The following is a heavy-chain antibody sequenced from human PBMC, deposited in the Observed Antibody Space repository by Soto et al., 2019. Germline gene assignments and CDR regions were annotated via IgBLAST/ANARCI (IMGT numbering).Heavy chain of an antibody. CDR1: GYSFTSYG. Sequence: ASVKVSCKASGYSFTSYGISWVRQAPGQGLECMGWISAYNGNKKYAQKLQGRVTMTTDTSTSTAYMELRSLRSDDTSVYYCARDLGQQLVDYWGQGTLVTVSS. CDR3: ARDLGQQLVDY. J-gene: IGHJ4*02. CDR2: ISAYNGNK. D-gene: IGHD6-13*01. V-gene: IGHV1-18*01.